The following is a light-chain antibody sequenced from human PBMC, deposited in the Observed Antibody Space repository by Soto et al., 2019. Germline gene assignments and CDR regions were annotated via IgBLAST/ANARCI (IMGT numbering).Light chain of an antibody. V-gene: IGKV3-20*01. J-gene: IGKJ2*01. CDR1: QSVNSY. Sequence: EIVLTQSPATLSLSPGERATLSCTASQSVNSYLAWYQHRPGQAPRLLIYDTFNRATGVLARFSGSGSGTDSTLTISRLEPEDFAVYYCQQYDSSPRYTFGQGTKVDIK. CDR3: QQYDSSPRYT. CDR2: DTF.